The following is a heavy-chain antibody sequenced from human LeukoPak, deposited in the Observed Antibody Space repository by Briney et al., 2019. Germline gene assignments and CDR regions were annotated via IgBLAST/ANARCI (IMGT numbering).Heavy chain of an antibody. J-gene: IGHJ4*01. CDR2: IYHRGSP. V-gene: IGHV4-39*01. D-gene: IGHD6-19*01. CDR3: TRWQWLVMDYFDS. CDR1: GGSISSHSYY. Sequence: SEALSLTCTVSGGSISSHSYYWAWIRQPPGNGTEWIGRIYHRGSPYYNPSLTSRLTLSVDTSRNQFSLKLSSVTVADTAVYSCTRWQWLVMDYFDSWGQGTLVFVSS.